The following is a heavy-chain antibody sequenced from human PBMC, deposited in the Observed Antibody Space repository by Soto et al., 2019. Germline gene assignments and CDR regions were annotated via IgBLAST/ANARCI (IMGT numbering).Heavy chain of an antibody. CDR2: MNPNSGNT. CDR3: ARGPSSCTNGVCRHDY. CDR1: GYTFTSYD. D-gene: IGHD2-8*01. Sequence: GASVKVSCKASGYTFTSYDINWVRQATGQGLEWMGWMNPNSGNTGYAQKFQGRVTMTRNTSISTAYMELSSLRSEDTAVYYCARGPSSCTNGVCRHDYWGQGTLVTVSS. V-gene: IGHV1-8*01. J-gene: IGHJ4*02.